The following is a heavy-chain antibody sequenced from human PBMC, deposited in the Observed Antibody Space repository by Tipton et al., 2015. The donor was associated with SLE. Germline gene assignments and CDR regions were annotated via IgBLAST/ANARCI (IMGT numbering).Heavy chain of an antibody. D-gene: IGHD3-10*01. J-gene: IGHJ4*02. CDR2: IRSKANSYAT. CDR1: GFTFSGSA. V-gene: IGHV3-73*01. CDR3: TSGDMVRGTLRRYFDY. Sequence: SLRLSCAASGFTFSGSAMHWVRQASGKGLEWVGRIRSKANSYATAYAASVKGRFTISRDDSKNTAYLQMNSLKTEDTAVYYCTSGDMVRGTLRRYFDYWGQGTLVTVSS.